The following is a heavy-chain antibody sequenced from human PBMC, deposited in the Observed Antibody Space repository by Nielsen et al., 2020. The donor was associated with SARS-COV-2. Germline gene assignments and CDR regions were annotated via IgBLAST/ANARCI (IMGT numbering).Heavy chain of an antibody. CDR1: GFTFSSYG. D-gene: IGHD4-17*01. CDR2: ISSSSSTI. V-gene: IGHV3-48*01. Sequence: GGSLRLSCAASGFTFSSYGMHWVRQAPGKGLEWVSYISSSSSTIYYADSVKGRFTISRDNAKNSLYLQMNSLRAEDTAVYYCARDYVASMFDWGQGTLVTVSS. CDR3: ARDYVASMFD. J-gene: IGHJ4*02.